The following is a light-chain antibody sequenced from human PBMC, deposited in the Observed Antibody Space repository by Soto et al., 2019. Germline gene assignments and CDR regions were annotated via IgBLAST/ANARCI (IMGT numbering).Light chain of an antibody. CDR2: DAS. J-gene: IGKJ5*01. CDR3: QPRNIYTLIT. CDR1: QSVSSY. Sequence: EIVLTQSPATLSLSPGERATLSCRASQSVSSYLAWYQQKPGQAPRLLIYDASNRATGIPARFSGGGSGTDFTLTISSLEPEDFSFYDWQPRNIYTLITHGAVTRPEI. V-gene: IGKV3-11*01.